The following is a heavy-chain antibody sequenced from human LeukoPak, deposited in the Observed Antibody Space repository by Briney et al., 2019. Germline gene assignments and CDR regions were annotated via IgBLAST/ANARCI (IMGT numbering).Heavy chain of an antibody. Sequence: SETLSLTCTVSGGSISSYYWSWIRQPAGKGLEWIGRIYTSGSTNYNPSLKSRVTMSVDTSKNQFSLKLGSVTAADTAVYYCARGLAVAGTFDPWGQGTLVTVPS. CDR2: IYTSGST. CDR3: ARGLAVAGTFDP. J-gene: IGHJ5*02. D-gene: IGHD6-19*01. CDR1: GGSISSYY. V-gene: IGHV4-4*07.